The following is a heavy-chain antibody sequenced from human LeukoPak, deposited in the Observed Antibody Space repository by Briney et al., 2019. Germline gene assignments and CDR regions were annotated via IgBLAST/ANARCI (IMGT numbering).Heavy chain of an antibody. D-gene: IGHD3-22*01. CDR2: IYYSGST. J-gene: IGHJ4*02. Sequence: SETLSLTCTVSGGSISSYYWSWIRQPPGKGLEWIGYIYYSGSTNYNPSLKSRVTISVDTSKNQFSLKLSSVTAADTAVYYCARETYYYDSSGYTEYYFGYWGQGTLVTVSS. CDR3: ARETYYYDSSGYTEYYFGY. V-gene: IGHV4-59*01. CDR1: GGSISSYY.